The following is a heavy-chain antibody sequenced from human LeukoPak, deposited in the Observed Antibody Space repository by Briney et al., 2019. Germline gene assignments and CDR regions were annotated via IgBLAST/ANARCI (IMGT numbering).Heavy chain of an antibody. V-gene: IGHV4-59*08. J-gene: IGHJ4*02. CDR3: ARIDSAVAGTIDY. CDR1: GGSISSYF. Sequence: SETLSLTCTVSGGSISSYFWSWIRQPPGKGLEWIGYIYYSGSTNYNPSLKSRVTMSVDTSKNQFSLKLSSVTAADTAVYYCARIDSAVAGTIDYWGQGTLVTVSS. D-gene: IGHD6-19*01. CDR2: IYYSGST.